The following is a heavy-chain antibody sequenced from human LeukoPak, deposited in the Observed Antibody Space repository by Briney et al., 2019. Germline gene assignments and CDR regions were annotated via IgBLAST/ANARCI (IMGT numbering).Heavy chain of an antibody. CDR3: ASSGDVLLWFGELGYYYGMDV. D-gene: IGHD3-10*01. Sequence: EASVKVSCKASGYTFTSYYMHWVRQAPGQGLEWMGIINPSGGSTSYAQKFQGRVTMTRDTSTSTVYIELSSLRSEDTAVYYCASSGDVLLWFGELGYYYGMDVWGQGTTVTVSS. CDR1: GYTFTSYY. J-gene: IGHJ6*02. V-gene: IGHV1-46*01. CDR2: INPSGGST.